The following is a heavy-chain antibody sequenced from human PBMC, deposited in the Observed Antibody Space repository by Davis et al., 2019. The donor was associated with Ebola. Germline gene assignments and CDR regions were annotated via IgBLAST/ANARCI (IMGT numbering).Heavy chain of an antibody. CDR3: VRGGNVLWYFGL. D-gene: IGHD1-1*01. CDR2: IKPDGSDK. Sequence: PGGSLRLSCAASGFAFSTFWMTWLRQAPGQGPEWVANIKPDGSDKYSVDSVKGRFTISRDNAKNSLYLQMNSLRAEDTAVYYCVRGGNVLWYFGLWGRGTLVTVSS. V-gene: IGHV3-7*03. CDR1: GFAFSTFW. J-gene: IGHJ2*01.